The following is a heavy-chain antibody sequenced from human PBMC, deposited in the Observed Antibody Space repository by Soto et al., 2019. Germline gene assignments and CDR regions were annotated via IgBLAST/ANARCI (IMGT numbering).Heavy chain of an antibody. CDR2: IYPGDSDT. Sequence: SLQISCKGSGYRFTSYLIGWVRQMPGKGLEWMGIIYPGDSDTRYSPSFQGQVTISADKSISTAYLQWSSLKASDTAMYYCARRPTYYYDSSAYGAFDIWGQGTMVTVSS. V-gene: IGHV5-51*01. CDR3: ARRPTYYYDSSAYGAFDI. D-gene: IGHD3-22*01. J-gene: IGHJ3*02. CDR1: GYRFTSYL.